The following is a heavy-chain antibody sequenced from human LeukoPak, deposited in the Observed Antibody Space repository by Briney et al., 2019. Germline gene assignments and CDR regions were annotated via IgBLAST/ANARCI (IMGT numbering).Heavy chain of an antibody. D-gene: IGHD4-17*01. CDR1: GYSISSGYY. J-gene: IGHJ5*02. CDR2: IYYSGST. V-gene: IGHV4-61*01. CDR3: AREDDYGDYGWFDP. Sequence: SETLSLTCTVSGYSISSGYYWSWIRQPPGKGLEWIGYIYYSGSTNYNPSLKSRVTISVDTSKNQFSLKLSSVTAADTAVYYCAREDDYGDYGWFDPWGQGTLVTVSS.